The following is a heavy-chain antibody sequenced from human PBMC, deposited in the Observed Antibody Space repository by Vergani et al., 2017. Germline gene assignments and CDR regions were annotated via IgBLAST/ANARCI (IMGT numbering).Heavy chain of an antibody. J-gene: IGHJ4*02. D-gene: IGHD2-21*02. CDR2: IGKDGINT. CDR3: AKYLRDSTDGLPDS. Sequence: QVQLVESAGGVVKPGGSLSLSCAASGFTFSNFGMHWLRQAPGKGLEWLAYIGKDGINTRYRDAVKGRFTVSRDNSKGILYLQMDSLRSEDTALYYCAKYLRDSTDGLPDSWGPGTLVIVSS. V-gene: IGHV3-30*02. CDR1: GFTFSNFG.